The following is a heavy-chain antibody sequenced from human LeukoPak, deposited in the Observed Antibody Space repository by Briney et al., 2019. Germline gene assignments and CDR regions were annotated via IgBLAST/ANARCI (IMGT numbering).Heavy chain of an antibody. Sequence: ASVKVSCKASGDSFNIDGIRWVRQAPGQGLEWMGWISASSRNTNYAQKFQDRFTMTTDTSTNTAFMELRSLRSDDTAVYYCARARYFWRGPVYYYYMDVWGKGTTVTVSS. D-gene: IGHD3-3*01. CDR1: GDSFNIDG. J-gene: IGHJ6*03. CDR2: ISASSRNT. CDR3: ARARYFWRGPVYYYYMDV. V-gene: IGHV1-18*01.